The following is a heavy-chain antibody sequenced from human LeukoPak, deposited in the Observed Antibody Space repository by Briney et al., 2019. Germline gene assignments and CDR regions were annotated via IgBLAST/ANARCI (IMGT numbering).Heavy chain of an antibody. CDR2: INSDGSSA. Sequence: GGSLRLSCATSGFTFSSYWMHWVRQAPGKGLVWVSRINSDGSSATYADSVKGRFTISRDNAKNTLYLQMNSLRAEDTAVYYCTRSTYSSDAFDIWGQGTVVTVSS. CDR3: TRSTYSSDAFDI. J-gene: IGHJ3*02. CDR1: GFTFSSYW. D-gene: IGHD6-13*01. V-gene: IGHV3-74*01.